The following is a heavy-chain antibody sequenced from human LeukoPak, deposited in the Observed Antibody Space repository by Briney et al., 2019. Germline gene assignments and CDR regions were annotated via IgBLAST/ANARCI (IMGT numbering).Heavy chain of an antibody. CDR1: GFIFSSYS. CDR3: ARDMKGNLDY. V-gene: IGHV3-7*01. D-gene: IGHD3-16*01. Sequence: PGGSLRLSCAASGFIFSSYSMNWVRQAPGKGLEWVANINQDGGTRQYADSVRGRFTISRDNAKNSLYLEMNSLRAEDTGLYHCARDMKGNLDYWGQGTLVTVSS. CDR2: INQDGGTR. J-gene: IGHJ4*02.